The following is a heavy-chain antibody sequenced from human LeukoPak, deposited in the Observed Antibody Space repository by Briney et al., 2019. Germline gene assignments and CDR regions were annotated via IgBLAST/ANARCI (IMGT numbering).Heavy chain of an antibody. J-gene: IGHJ4*02. Sequence: GGYLRLSCAASGFSFSGYWMHWVRQAPGKGLVWFSRINSDGSSTSYADSVKGRFTISRDNAKNTLYLQMNSLRAEDTAVYYCARATRYCSGGSCVYYFDYWGQGTLVTVSS. D-gene: IGHD2-15*01. CDR1: GFSFSGYW. CDR2: INSDGSST. CDR3: ARATRYCSGGSCVYYFDY. V-gene: IGHV3-74*01.